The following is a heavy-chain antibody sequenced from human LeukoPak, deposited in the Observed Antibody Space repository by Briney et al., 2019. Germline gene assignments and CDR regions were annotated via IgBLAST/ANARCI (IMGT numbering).Heavy chain of an antibody. D-gene: IGHD3-22*01. V-gene: IGHV1-2*02. CDR1: GYTFTGYY. Sequence: GASVKVSCKASGYTFTGYYMHWVRQAPGQGLEWMGWINPNSGGTNYAQKFQGRVTMTRDTSISTAYMELSRLRSDDTAVYYCARDRAYYYDSSGYYYRHFQHWGQGTLVTVSS. J-gene: IGHJ1*01. CDR3: ARDRAYYYDSSGYYYRHFQH. CDR2: INPNSGGT.